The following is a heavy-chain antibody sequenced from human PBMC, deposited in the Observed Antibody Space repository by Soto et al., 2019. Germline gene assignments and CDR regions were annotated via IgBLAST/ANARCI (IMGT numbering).Heavy chain of an antibody. V-gene: IGHV1-69*12. CDR2: IIPIFGRV. CDR3: APNQEGGRAFDI. D-gene: IGHD3-16*01. J-gene: IGHJ3*02. Sequence: QVQLVQSGAEVKKPGSSVKVSCKASGGTFSNSAITWVRQDPGQGLEWMGGIIPIFGRVNYAQKYLGRVTITADESTSTAYMALSSRISDDTAVYSCAPNQEGGRAFDIWGQGTMVSVSS. CDR1: GGTFSNSA.